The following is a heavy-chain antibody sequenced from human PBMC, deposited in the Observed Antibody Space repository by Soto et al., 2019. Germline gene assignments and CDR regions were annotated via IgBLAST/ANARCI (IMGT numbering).Heavy chain of an antibody. CDR1: GFTFSSYS. D-gene: IGHD5-18*01. CDR2: ISSSSSTI. Sequence: EVQLVESGGGLVQPGGSLRLSCAASGFTFSSYSMNWVRQAPGKGLEWGSYISSSSSTIYYADSVKGRFTISRDNAKKSLYLQMNSLRDEDTAVYYCAREKGLSTALLFDPWGQGTLVTVSS. J-gene: IGHJ5*02. V-gene: IGHV3-48*02. CDR3: AREKGLSTALLFDP.